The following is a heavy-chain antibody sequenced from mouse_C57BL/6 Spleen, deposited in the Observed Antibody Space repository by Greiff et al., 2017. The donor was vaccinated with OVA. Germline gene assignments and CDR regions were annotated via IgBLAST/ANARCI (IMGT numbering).Heavy chain of an antibody. CDR1: GYTFTDYN. CDR2: INPNNGGT. V-gene: IGHV1-18*01. Sequence: EVQLQQSGPELVKPGASVKIPCKASGYTFTDYNMDWVKQSHGKSLEWIGDINPNNGGTIYTQKFKGKATLTVDKSSSTAYMELRSLTSEDTAVYYCASSGTTVVENCYFDVWGTGTTVTVST. D-gene: IGHD1-1*01. CDR3: ASSGTTVVENCYFDV. J-gene: IGHJ1*03.